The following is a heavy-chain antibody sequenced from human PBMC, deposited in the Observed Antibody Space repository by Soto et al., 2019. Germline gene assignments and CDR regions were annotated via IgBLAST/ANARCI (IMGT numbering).Heavy chain of an antibody. CDR2: IIPIFGTA. CDR3: ARGSPYYYGSGATQAWGMDV. D-gene: IGHD3-10*01. V-gene: IGHV1-69*01. CDR1: GGTFSSYA. J-gene: IGHJ6*02. Sequence: QVQLVQSGAEVKKPGSSVKVSCKASGGTFSSYAISWVRQAPGQGLEWMGAIIPIFGTANYAQKFQGRVTITADESTSTAYMELSSLRSEDTAVYYCARGSPYYYGSGATQAWGMDVWGQGTTVTVSS.